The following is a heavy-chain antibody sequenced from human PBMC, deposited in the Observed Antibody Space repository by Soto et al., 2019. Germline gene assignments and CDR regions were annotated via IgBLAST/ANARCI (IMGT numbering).Heavy chain of an antibody. V-gene: IGHV1-8*01. D-gene: IGHD2-15*01. J-gene: IGHJ4*02. Sequence: QVQLVQSGAEVKKPGASVKVSCKASGYTFTSYDINWVRQATGQGLEWMGWMNPNSGNTGYAQKFQGRVTMTRNTSISTAYMELSSLRSEDTAVYYCARLPHPYCSGGSCYWSEDYWGQGTLVTVSS. CDR2: MNPNSGNT. CDR1: GYTFTSYD. CDR3: ARLPHPYCSGGSCYWSEDY.